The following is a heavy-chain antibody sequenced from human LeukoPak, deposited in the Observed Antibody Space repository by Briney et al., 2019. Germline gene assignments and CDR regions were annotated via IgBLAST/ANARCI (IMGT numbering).Heavy chain of an antibody. D-gene: IGHD2-15*01. J-gene: IGHJ4*02. CDR3: ARYALKSGGSCYSDY. Sequence: GGSLRLSCAASGFTFSSYAMSWVRQAPGKGLEWVSSISSSSSYIYYADSVKGRFTISRDNAKNSLYLQMNSPRAEDTAVYYCARYALKSGGSCYSDYWGQGTLVTVSS. V-gene: IGHV3-21*01. CDR2: ISSSSSYI. CDR1: GFTFSSYA.